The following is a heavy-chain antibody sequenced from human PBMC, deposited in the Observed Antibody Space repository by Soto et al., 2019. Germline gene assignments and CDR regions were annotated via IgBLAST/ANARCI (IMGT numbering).Heavy chain of an antibody. Sequence: GASVKVSCKASGYTFTSYAMHWVRQAPGQRLEWMGWINAGNGNTKYSQKFQGRVTITRDTSASTAYMELSSLRSEDTAVYYCARPQSQQLVFFDYCGQGTLVTVSS. CDR1: GYTFTSYA. CDR2: INAGNGNT. D-gene: IGHD6-13*01. CDR3: ARPQSQQLVFFDY. J-gene: IGHJ4*02. V-gene: IGHV1-3*01.